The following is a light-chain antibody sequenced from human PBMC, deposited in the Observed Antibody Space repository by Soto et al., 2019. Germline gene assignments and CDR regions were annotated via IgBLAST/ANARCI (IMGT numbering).Light chain of an antibody. J-gene: IGKJ1*01. CDR1: QSIGLA. CDR2: DAS. CDR3: QQRTDRPPWT. Sequence: EILLTQYPATLSLSPGERATLSCRASQSIGLAIAWYQHKPGQAPRLLIFDASQRATGIPARFRGSGSGTDFTLTISSLEPEDFAVYYCQQRTDRPPWTFGQGTKVDIK. V-gene: IGKV3-11*01.